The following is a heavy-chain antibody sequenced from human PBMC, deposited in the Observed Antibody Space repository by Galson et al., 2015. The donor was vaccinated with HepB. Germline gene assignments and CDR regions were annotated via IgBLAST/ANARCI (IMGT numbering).Heavy chain of an antibody. J-gene: IGHJ5*02. CDR3: ARVGEGLRLGEAYTNWFDP. CDR1: GYTFTSYY. V-gene: IGHV1-46*01. CDR2: INPSGGST. D-gene: IGHD3-16*01. Sequence: SVKVSCKASGYTFTSYYMHWVRQAPGQGLEWMGIINPSGGSTSYAQKFQGRVTMTRDTSTSTVYMELSSLRSEDTAVYYCARVGEGLRLGEAYTNWFDPWGQGTLVTVSS.